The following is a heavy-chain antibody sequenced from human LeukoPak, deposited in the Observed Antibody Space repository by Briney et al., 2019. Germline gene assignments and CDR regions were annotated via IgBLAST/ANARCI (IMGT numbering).Heavy chain of an antibody. J-gene: IGHJ4*02. V-gene: IGHV3-9*01. CDR1: GFTFDDYA. Sequence: GRFLRLSCAASGFTFDDYAMHWVRQAPGRGLEWVSGISWNSGSIGYADSVKGRFTISRDNAKNSLYLQMNSLRAEDTALYYCAKAARITGTTSFDYWGQGTLVTVSS. D-gene: IGHD1-14*01. CDR2: ISWNSGSI. CDR3: AKAARITGTTSFDY.